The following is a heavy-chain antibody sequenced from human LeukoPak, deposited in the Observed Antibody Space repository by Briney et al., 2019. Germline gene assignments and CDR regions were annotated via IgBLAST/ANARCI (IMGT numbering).Heavy chain of an antibody. Sequence: GGSLRLSCAASGFTFSSYSMNWVRQAPGKGLEWVSSIGSSSSYIYYADSVKGRFTISRDNAKNSLYLQMNSLRAEDTAVYYCAREAAAGRGDDWFDPWGQGTLVTVSS. D-gene: IGHD6-13*01. J-gene: IGHJ5*02. CDR3: AREAAAGRGDDWFDP. CDR1: GFTFSSYS. CDR2: IGSSSSYI. V-gene: IGHV3-21*01.